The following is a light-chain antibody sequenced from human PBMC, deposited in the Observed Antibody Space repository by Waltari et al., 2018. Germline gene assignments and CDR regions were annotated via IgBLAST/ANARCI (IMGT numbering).Light chain of an antibody. Sequence: NVLTQSPGTVSLSPGERATLSCRASQTVSDSYLAWYQHQPGQAPRLLIYGDSSRATGTPDRFSGSGYGTDFTLTISRLEPEDSAVYFCHLYGSGRTFGGGTKVEIK. CDR1: QTVSDSY. CDR2: GDS. V-gene: IGKV3-20*01. CDR3: HLYGSGRT. J-gene: IGKJ4*01.